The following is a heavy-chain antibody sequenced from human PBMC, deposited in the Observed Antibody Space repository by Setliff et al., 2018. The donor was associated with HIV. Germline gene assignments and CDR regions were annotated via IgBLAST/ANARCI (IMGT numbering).Heavy chain of an antibody. V-gene: IGHV3-74*03. Sequence: PGGSLRLSCVASGFTFSGDWMNWVRQAPGKGLLGVAHIKGDGSITKYADAVKGRFTISRDNAKNTLYLQMNSLRAEDTAVYYCARDYSYVGFDLWGRGTLVTVSS. D-gene: IGHD4-4*01. CDR2: IKGDGSIT. CDR3: ARDYSYVGFDL. CDR1: GFTFSGDW. J-gene: IGHJ2*01.